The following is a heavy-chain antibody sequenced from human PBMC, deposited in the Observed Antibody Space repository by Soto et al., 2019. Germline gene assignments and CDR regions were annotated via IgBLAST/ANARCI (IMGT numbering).Heavy chain of an antibody. J-gene: IGHJ5*02. CDR3: ARDYKSGYALKTWFAP. CDR1: GYTFTSYG. CDR2: ISAYNGNT. Sequence: QVQLVQSGAEVKKPGASVKVSCKASGYTFTSYGISWVRQAPGQGLEWMGWISAYNGNTNYAQKLQGRVTMTTDTSTSTAYMELRSLKSDDTAVYSCARDYKSGYALKTWFAPWGQETLVTVSS. D-gene: IGHD5-12*01. V-gene: IGHV1-18*01.